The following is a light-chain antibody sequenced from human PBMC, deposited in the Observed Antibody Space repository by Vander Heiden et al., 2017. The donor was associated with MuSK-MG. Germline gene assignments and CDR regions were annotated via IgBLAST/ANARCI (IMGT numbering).Light chain of an antibody. CDR2: EVS. J-gene: IGLJ2*01. V-gene: IGLV2-8*01. CDR1: SSGVGSYNF. Sequence: QPAMTQPPPGSGSPGQSVNISCTGTSSGVGSYNFLARPQPHPGKAPKLMIYEVSQRPSGVPDRFSGAKSGNTASLTVSGLQAEDEADDYCNSWAGSSIIFGGGTKLTVL. CDR3: NSWAGSSII.